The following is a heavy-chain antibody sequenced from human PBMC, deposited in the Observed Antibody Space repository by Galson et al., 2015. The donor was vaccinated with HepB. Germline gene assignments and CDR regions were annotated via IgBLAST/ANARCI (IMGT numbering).Heavy chain of an antibody. CDR1: GFTFSSYA. CDR3: APSIAVAGTRFDY. CDR2: ISYDGSNK. V-gene: IGHV3-30*04. J-gene: IGHJ4*02. D-gene: IGHD6-19*01. Sequence: SLRLSCAASGFTFSSYAMHWVRQAPGKGLEWVAVISYDGSNKYYADSVKGRFTISRDNSKNTLYLQMNSLRAEDTAVYYCAPSIAVAGTRFDYWGQGTLVTVSS.